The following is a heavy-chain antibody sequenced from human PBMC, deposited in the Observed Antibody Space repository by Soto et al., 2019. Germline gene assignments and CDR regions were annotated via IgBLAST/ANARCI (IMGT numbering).Heavy chain of an antibody. CDR3: AKALMIVTLNPDY. Sequence: GGSLRLSCAASGFTFISYAMSWVRQAPGKGLEWVSAISGSGGSTYYADSVKGRFTISRDNSKNTLYLQMNSLRAEDTAVYYCAKALMIVTLNPDYWGQGTLVTAPQ. CDR1: GFTFISYA. J-gene: IGHJ4*02. D-gene: IGHD3-22*01. CDR2: ISGSGGST. V-gene: IGHV3-23*01.